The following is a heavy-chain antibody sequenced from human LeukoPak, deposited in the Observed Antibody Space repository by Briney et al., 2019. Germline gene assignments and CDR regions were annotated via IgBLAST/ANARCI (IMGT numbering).Heavy chain of an antibody. J-gene: IGHJ4*02. V-gene: IGHV3-23*01. CDR2: ISGGGGTT. CDR1: GFTFTNYA. Sequence: GGSLRLSCAASGFTFTNYAMSWVRQAPGKGLEWVSAISGGGGTTFYADSVRGRFTISRDDSKNTLYLQMNSLRAEDAAVYFCAKAPVTSCRGAYCYPFDSWGQGTLVTVSS. CDR3: AKAPVTSCRGAYCYPFDS. D-gene: IGHD2-21*01.